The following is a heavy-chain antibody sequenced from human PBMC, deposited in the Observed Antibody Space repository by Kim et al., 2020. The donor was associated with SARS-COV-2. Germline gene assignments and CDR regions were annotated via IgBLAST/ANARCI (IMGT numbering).Heavy chain of an antibody. D-gene: IGHD3-22*01. Sequence: AQKCPCRVTMTRDTSTSTVYMELSSLRSEDTAVYYCARDRLKDSSGDYDYWGQGTLVTVSS. J-gene: IGHJ4*02. V-gene: IGHV1-46*01. CDR3: ARDRLKDSSGDYDY.